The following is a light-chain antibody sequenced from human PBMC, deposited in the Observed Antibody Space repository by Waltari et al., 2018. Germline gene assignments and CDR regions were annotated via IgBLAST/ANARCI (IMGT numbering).Light chain of an antibody. V-gene: IGLV2-14*01. Sequence: QSALTQPASVSGSPGQSITISCTGTNSDVGSYNYVSWYQQHPGKAPKLMIYEVTNRPSGLSNRCSGSKSGNTASLTITELQAEDEADYYCSSYAGNDLVMFGGGTKLTVL. CDR3: SSYAGNDLVM. J-gene: IGLJ3*02. CDR2: EVT. CDR1: NSDVGSYNY.